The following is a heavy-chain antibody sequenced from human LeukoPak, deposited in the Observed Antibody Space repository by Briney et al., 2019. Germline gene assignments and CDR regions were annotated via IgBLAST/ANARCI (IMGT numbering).Heavy chain of an antibody. V-gene: IGHV3-33*01. D-gene: IGHD3-22*01. J-gene: IGHJ4*02. CDR3: ARDRSYYDSSGCFDY. Sequence: RSLRPSCAASGFTFSSYGMHWVRQAPGKGLEWVAVVWYDGSNKYYADSVKGRFTISSDNSKNTLYLLMNSLRAEDTAVYYCARDRSYYDSSGCFDYWGQGTLVTVSS. CDR1: GFTFSSYG. CDR2: VWYDGSNK.